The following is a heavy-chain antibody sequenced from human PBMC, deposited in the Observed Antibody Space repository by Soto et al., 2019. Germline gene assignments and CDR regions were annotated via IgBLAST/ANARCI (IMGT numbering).Heavy chain of an antibody. CDR2: IWYDGSNK. CDR1: GFTFSSYG. D-gene: IGHD4-4*01. V-gene: IGHV3-33*01. J-gene: IGHJ6*03. CDR3: ARGDQLLFDYSRDYYYYYYMDV. Sequence: GGSLRLSCAASGFTFSSYGMHWVRQAPGKGLEWVAVIWYDGSNKYYADSVKGRFTISRDNSKNTLYLQMNSLRAEDTAVYYCARGDQLLFDYSRDYYYYYYMDVWGKGTTVTVSS.